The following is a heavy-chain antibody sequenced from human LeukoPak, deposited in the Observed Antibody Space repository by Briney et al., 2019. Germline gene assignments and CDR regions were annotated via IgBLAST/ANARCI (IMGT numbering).Heavy chain of an antibody. CDR3: AKTPNGGDYAYYFDS. D-gene: IGHD4-17*01. J-gene: IGHJ4*02. CDR1: GFTFSNYG. CDR2: IRSDGSIN. Sequence: GGSLRLSCAASGFTFSNYGIHRVRQAPGKGLEWVAFIRSDGSINYYADSVKGRFTISRDNSKNTLYVQMNSLRAEDTAVYYCAKTPNGGDYAYYFDSWGQGTLVTVSS. V-gene: IGHV3-30*02.